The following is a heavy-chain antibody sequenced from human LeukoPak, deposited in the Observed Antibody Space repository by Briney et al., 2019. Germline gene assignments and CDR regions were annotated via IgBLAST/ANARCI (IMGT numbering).Heavy chain of an antibody. D-gene: IGHD4-23*01. J-gene: IGHJ1*01. V-gene: IGHV4-39*07. CDR1: GGSISSSSYY. CDR2: IYYSGST. CDR3: ARYLDYGGNSRVFQH. Sequence: PSETLSLTRTVSGGSISSSSYYWGWIRQPPGKGLEWIGSIYYSGSTYYNPSLKSRVTISVDTSKNQFSLKLSSVTAADTAVYYCARYLDYGGNSRVFQHWGQGTLVTVSS.